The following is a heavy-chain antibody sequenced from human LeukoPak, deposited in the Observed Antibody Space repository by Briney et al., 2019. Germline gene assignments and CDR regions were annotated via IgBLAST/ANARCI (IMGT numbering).Heavy chain of an antibody. CDR3: ARVAGYDSSGYLGAFDI. V-gene: IGHV1-2*02. J-gene: IGHJ3*02. CDR2: INPNSGGT. CDR1: GYTFTGYY. Sequence: EASVKVSCKASGYTFTGYYMHWVRQAPGQGLEWMGWINPNSGGTNYAQKFRGRVTMTRDTSISTAYMELSRLRSDDTAVYYCARVAGYDSSGYLGAFDIWGQGTMVTVSS. D-gene: IGHD3-22*01.